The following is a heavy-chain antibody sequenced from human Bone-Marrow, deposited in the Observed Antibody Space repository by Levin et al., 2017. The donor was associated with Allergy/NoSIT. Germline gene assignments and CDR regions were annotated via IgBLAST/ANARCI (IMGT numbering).Heavy chain of an antibody. CDR2: IYWDDEK. D-gene: IGHD3-10*01. V-gene: IGHV2-5*04. CDR1: GFSLSTSGVG. J-gene: IGHJ4*02. CDR3: VYGSGTFGL. Sequence: NASGPTLVKPTQTLTLTSTFSGFSLSTSGVGVGWIRQPPGKALEWLALIYWDDEKRYSPSLQSRLTITKDNSKNQVVLTMTNMDAVDTGTYFCVYGSGTFGLWGEGTLVTVSS.